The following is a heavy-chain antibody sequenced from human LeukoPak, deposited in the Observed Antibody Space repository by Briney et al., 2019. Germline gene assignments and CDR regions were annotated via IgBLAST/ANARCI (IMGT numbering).Heavy chain of an antibody. J-gene: IGHJ4*02. CDR2: IYYSGST. V-gene: IGHV4-61*05. CDR3: ARHEARHHPFDY. CDR1: GGSISSSSYY. Sequence: KTSETLSLTCTVSGGSISSSSYYWGWIRQPPGKGLEWIGYIYYSGSTNYNPSLKSRVTISVDTSKNQFSLKLSSVTAADTAVYYCARHEARHHPFDYWGQGTLVTVSS.